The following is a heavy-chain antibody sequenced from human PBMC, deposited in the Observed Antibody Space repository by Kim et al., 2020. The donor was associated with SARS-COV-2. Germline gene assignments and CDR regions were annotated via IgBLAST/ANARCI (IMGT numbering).Heavy chain of an antibody. D-gene: IGHD2-2*01. CDR3: AKGWRVVPAIRADYYYYGMDV. CDR2: ISGSGGST. J-gene: IGHJ6*02. CDR1: GFTFSSYA. Sequence: GGSLRLSCAASGFTFSSYAMSWVRQAPGKGLEWVSAISGSGGSTYYADSVKGRFTISRDNSKNTLYLQMNSLRAEDTAVYYCAKGWRVVPAIRADYYYYGMDVWGQGTTVTVSS. V-gene: IGHV3-23*01.